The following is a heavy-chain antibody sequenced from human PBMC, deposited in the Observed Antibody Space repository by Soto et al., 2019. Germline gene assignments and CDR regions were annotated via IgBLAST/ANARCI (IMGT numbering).Heavy chain of an antibody. J-gene: IGHJ4*02. V-gene: IGHV3-23*01. D-gene: IGHD4-17*01. CDR1: GFTFSSYA. Sequence: EVQLLESGGGLVQPGGSLRLSCAASGFTFSSYAMSWVRQAPGKGLEWVSAISGSGGSTYYADSVKGRFTITRDNSKNTLYLQMNSLRAEDTAVYYCAKDTDYGDYGFDYWGQGTLVTVSS. CDR3: AKDTDYGDYGFDY. CDR2: ISGSGGST.